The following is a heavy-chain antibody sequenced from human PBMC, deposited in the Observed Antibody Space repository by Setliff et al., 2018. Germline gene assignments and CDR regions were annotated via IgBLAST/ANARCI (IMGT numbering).Heavy chain of an antibody. CDR1: GFTVSNNY. CDR2: INSGGTKI. J-gene: IGHJ4*02. CDR3: ASTQRGTSSEC. Sequence: GSLRLSCAASGFTVSNNYMKWVRQAPGKGLEWVSYINSGGTKIYYADSVEGRFTISRDNAKNSLYLQMNSLRAEDTAVYYCASTQRGTSSECWGQGTLVTVSS. D-gene: IGHD6-6*01. V-gene: IGHV3-11*01.